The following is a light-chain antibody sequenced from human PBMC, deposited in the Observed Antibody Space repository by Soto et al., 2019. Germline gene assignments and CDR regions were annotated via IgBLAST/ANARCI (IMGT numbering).Light chain of an antibody. V-gene: IGKV3-20*01. Sequence: EIVLTQSPGTLSLSRGERATLSCRASESVSTNYLAWYQQKPGQAPRLLISGASSRATGIPDRFSGSGSGADFTLTINRLEPEDFAGYYCQQYGSVPLTFGGGTKVEIK. CDR1: ESVSTNY. CDR2: GAS. J-gene: IGKJ4*01. CDR3: QQYGSVPLT.